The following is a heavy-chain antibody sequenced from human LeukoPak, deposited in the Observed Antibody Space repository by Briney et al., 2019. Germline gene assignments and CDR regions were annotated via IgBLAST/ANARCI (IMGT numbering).Heavy chain of an antibody. V-gene: IGHV3-21*01. Sequence: GGSLRLSCAASGFTFSGYAMTWVRQAPGKGLECVSRITGSGSGTYYADSVKGRFTISRDNAKNSLYLQMNSLRAEDTAVYYCARGGPVGITIFGVVSPYYFDYWGQGTLVTVSS. J-gene: IGHJ4*02. CDR2: ITGSGSGT. CDR1: GFTFSGYA. CDR3: ARGGPVGITIFGVVSPYYFDY. D-gene: IGHD3-3*01.